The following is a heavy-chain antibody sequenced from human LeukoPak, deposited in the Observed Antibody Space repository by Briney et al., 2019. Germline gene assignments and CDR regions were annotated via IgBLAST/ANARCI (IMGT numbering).Heavy chain of an antibody. CDR2: ISGSGDST. V-gene: IGHV3-23*01. J-gene: IGHJ4*02. D-gene: IGHD2-15*01. CDR1: GFTFSSYA. CDR3: AKQFSSAVGSAVDC. Sequence: PGGALTLSCAASGFTFSSYALIWVRPAAGKGVEWLSAISGSGDSTYYAASVKGRFTISRDNSKNTLYLQINSLRADGTAVYYCAKQFSSAVGSAVDCWGQGTLVTVSS.